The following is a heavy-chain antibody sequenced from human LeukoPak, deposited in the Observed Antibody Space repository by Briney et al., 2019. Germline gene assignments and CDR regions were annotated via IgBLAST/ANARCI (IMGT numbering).Heavy chain of an antibody. CDR1: GFTFSSYD. Sequence: GGSLRLSCAACGFTFSSYDMHWVRQATGKGLEWVSAIGTAGDTYYPGSVKGQFTISRDNAKNSLYLQMNSLRAEDTAVYYCATKGILEWLLSGPFDYWGQGTLVTVSS. CDR2: IGTAGDT. J-gene: IGHJ4*02. V-gene: IGHV3-13*03. CDR3: ATKGILEWLLSGPFDY. D-gene: IGHD3-3*01.